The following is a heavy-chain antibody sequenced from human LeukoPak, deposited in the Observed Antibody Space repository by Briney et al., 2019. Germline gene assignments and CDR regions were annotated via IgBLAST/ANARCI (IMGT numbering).Heavy chain of an antibody. CDR3: ARRLRYSSSWEDWFDP. J-gene: IGHJ5*02. CDR2: INYSGST. V-gene: IGHV4-34*01. Sequence: SETLSLTCAVYGWSFSDYYWTWIRQPPGKGLEWIGEINYSGSTNYNPSLKSRVTTSVDTSKNQFSLKLSSVTAADTAVYYCARRLRYSSSWEDWFDPWGRGTLVTVSS. D-gene: IGHD6-13*01. CDR1: GWSFSDYY.